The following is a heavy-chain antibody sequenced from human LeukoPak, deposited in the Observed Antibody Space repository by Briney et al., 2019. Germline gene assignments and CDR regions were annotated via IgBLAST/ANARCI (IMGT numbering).Heavy chain of an antibody. D-gene: IGHD1-26*01. CDR3: ARESGSYYFDY. V-gene: IGHV3-48*03. J-gene: IGHJ4*02. Sequence: GGSLRLSCAASGFTFSSNEMNWVRQAPGKGLEWVSYISSSGSTIYYADSVKGRYTISRDNAKNSLYLQMNSLRAEDTAVYYCARESGSYYFDYWGQGTLVTVSS. CDR2: ISSSGSTI. CDR1: GFTFSSNE.